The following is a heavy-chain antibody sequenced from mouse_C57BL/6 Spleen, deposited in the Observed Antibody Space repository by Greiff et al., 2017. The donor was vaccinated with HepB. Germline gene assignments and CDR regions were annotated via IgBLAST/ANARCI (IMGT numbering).Heavy chain of an antibody. CDR2: ISSGGSYT. J-gene: IGHJ1*03. V-gene: IGHV5-6*01. D-gene: IGHD1-1*01. Sequence: EVKLVESGGDLVKPGGSLKLSCAASGFTFSSYGMSWVRQTPDKRLEWVATISSGGSYTYYPDSVKGRFTISRDNAKNTLYLQMSSLKSEDTAMYYCARQITTVVERYFDVWGTGTTVTVSS. CDR3: ARQITTVVERYFDV. CDR1: GFTFSSYG.